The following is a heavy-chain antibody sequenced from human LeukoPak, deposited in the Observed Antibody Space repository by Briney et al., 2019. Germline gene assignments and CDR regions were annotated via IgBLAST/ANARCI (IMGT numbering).Heavy chain of an antibody. CDR3: ARDPPRAAWVFDY. J-gene: IGHJ4*02. D-gene: IGHD6-25*01. CDR1: GFTFSNYA. V-gene: IGHV3-23*01. Sequence: GGSLRLSCAASGFTFSNYAMSWVRQAPGKALEWVSAITSGGGTTYYAGSVKGRFTISRDNSKNTLYLQMNSLRAEDTAVYYCARDPPRAAWVFDYWGPGTLVSVSS. CDR2: ITSGGGTT.